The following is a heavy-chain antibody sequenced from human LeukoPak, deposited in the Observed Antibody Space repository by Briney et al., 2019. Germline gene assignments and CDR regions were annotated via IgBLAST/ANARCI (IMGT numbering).Heavy chain of an antibody. Sequence: ASVKVSCKASGYTFTSYGISWVRQAPGQGLEWMGWISAYNGNTNYAQKLQGRVTMTTDTSTSTAYMELRSLRSDDTAVYYCARDLNTYSSGWGSSYWGQGTLVTVSS. J-gene: IGHJ4*02. CDR2: ISAYNGNT. D-gene: IGHD6-19*01. CDR1: GYTFTSYG. CDR3: ARDLNTYSSGWGSSY. V-gene: IGHV1-18*01.